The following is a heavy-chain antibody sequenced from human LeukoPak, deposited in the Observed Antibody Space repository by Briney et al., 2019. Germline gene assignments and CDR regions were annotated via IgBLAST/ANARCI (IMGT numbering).Heavy chain of an antibody. CDR2: IWHDGSDK. CDR3: TRQSENFSLDY. D-gene: IGHD3-3*01. V-gene: IGHV3-33*01. J-gene: IGHJ4*02. Sequence: GGSLRLSCAASGFTFSNYGMHWVRQAPGKGLEWVAIIWHDGSDKYYADSVKGRFTISRDNSKNTLYLQMNSLRAEDTAVYFCTRQSENFSLDYWGQGALVTVSS. CDR1: GFTFSNYG.